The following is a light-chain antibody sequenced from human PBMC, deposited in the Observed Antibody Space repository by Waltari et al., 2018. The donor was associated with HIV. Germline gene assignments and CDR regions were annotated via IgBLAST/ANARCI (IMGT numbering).Light chain of an antibody. CDR1: SSDIGAYNY. V-gene: IGLV2-8*01. CDR3: ASHAGSKDV. CDR2: DVS. Sequence: QSALTQPPSASGSPGQSVTISCTGTSSDIGAYNYVSWFQQHPGKAPKLMIFDVSRRPAGVPARFSGSKSGNTASLTVSGLQAEDEADYYCASHAGSKDVFGGGTKLTVL. J-gene: IGLJ2*01.